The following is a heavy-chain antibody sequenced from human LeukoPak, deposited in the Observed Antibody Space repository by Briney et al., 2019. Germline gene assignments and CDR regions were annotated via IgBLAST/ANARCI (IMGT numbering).Heavy chain of an antibody. CDR1: GYSFTTYW. CDR2: IYPRDSDT. V-gene: IGHV5-51*01. Sequence: GESLKISCKASGYSFTTYWIGWVRQMPGKGLEWMGIIYPRDSDTRYSPSFQGQVTISADNSISTAYLQLRSLKASDTAIYYCAGQVPFDYWGQGTLVTVSS. CDR3: AGQVPFDY. J-gene: IGHJ4*02. D-gene: IGHD4/OR15-4a*01.